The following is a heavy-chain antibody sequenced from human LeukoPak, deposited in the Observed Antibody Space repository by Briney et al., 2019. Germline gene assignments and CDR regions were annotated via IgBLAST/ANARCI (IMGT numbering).Heavy chain of an antibody. Sequence: ASVKVSCKASGYTFTGYYMHWVRQAPGQGLEWMGRINPNSGGTNYAQKFQGRVTMTRDTSISTAYMELSRLRSDDTAVYYCARLSGDSSGYYRTDWYFDLWGRGTLVTVSS. CDR2: INPNSGGT. CDR1: GYTFTGYY. J-gene: IGHJ2*01. D-gene: IGHD3-22*01. V-gene: IGHV1-2*06. CDR3: ARLSGDSSGYYRTDWYFDL.